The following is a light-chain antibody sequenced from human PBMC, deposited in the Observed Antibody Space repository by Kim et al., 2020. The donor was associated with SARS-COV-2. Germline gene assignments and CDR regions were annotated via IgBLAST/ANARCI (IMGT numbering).Light chain of an antibody. CDR3: CSYAGSYTYVL. V-gene: IGLV2-11*01. CDR1: SSDVGGYNY. J-gene: IGLJ2*01. CDR2: DVS. Sequence: QSVTISCTGTSSDVGGYNYVSWYQHYPDKAPKLMIYDVSKRPSGVPDRFSGSKSGNTASLTISGLQAEDEADYYCCSYAGSYTYVLFGGGTQLTVL.